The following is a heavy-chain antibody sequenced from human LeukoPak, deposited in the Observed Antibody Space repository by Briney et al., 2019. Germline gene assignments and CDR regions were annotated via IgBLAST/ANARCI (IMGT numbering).Heavy chain of an antibody. V-gene: IGHV3-30*18. Sequence: GGSLRLSCAASGFIFSSYAMHWVRQAPGKGLEWAAVISYDGGHTHYADSVKGRFTISRDNSKNTLYLQMNSLRTEDTAVYYCAKDPPGWGQGTLVTVSS. CDR1: GFIFSSYA. CDR3: AKDPPG. CDR2: ISYDGGHT. J-gene: IGHJ4*02.